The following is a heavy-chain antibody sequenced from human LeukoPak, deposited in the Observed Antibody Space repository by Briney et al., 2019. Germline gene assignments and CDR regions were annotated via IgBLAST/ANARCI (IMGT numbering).Heavy chain of an antibody. CDR2: ISSSGSTI. J-gene: IGHJ4*02. V-gene: IGHV3-11*04. Sequence: PGGSLRLSCAASGFTFSDYYMSWIRQAPGKGLEWVSYISSSGSTIYYADSVKGQFTISRDNAKNSLYLQMNSLRAEDTAVYYCASILGYCSSTSCYAFDYWGQGTLVTVSS. CDR3: ASILGYCSSTSCYAFDY. D-gene: IGHD2-2*01. CDR1: GFTFSDYY.